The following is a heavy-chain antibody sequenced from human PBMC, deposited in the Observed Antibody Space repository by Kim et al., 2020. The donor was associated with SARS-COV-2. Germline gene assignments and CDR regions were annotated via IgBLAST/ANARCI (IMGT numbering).Heavy chain of an antibody. CDR1: GGTFSSYA. CDR3: ARVSAGNWFDP. Sequence: SVKVSCKASGGTFSSYAISWVRQAPGQGLEWMGRIIPILGIANYAQKFQGRVTITADKSTSTAYMELSSLRSEDTAVYYCARVSAGNWFDPWGQGTLVTVSS. CDR2: IIPILGIA. V-gene: IGHV1-69*04. D-gene: IGHD1-1*01. J-gene: IGHJ5*02.